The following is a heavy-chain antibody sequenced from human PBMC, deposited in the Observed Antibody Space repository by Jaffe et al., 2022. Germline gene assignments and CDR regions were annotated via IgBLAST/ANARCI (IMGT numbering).Heavy chain of an antibody. CDR1: GFTFSSYA. CDR2: ISGSGGST. CDR3: AKDLIASGTSGYDTDY. D-gene: IGHD5-12*01. V-gene: IGHV3-23*01. Sequence: EVQLLESGGGLVQPGGSLRLSCAASGFTFSSYAMSWVRQAPGKGLEWVSAISGSGGSTYYADSVKGRFTISRDNSKNTLYLQMNSLRAEDTAVYYCAKDLIASGTSGYDTDYWGQGTLVTVSS. J-gene: IGHJ4*02.